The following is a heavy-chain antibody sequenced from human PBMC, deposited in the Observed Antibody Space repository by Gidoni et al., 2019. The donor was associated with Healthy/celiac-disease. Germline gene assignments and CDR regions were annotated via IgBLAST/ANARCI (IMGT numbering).Heavy chain of an antibody. CDR2: IWYDGSNK. D-gene: IGHD6-6*01. CDR3: AREYSSSSDY. J-gene: IGHJ4*02. CDR1: GFSFSTYG. Sequence: VQLVESGGGVVQPGRCLRLSCAASGFSFSTYGMHWVRQAPGKGLEWVAVIWYDGSNKYYADSVKGRFTISRDNSKNTLYLQMNSLRAEDTAVYYCAREYSSSSDYWGQGTLVTVSS. V-gene: IGHV3-33*01.